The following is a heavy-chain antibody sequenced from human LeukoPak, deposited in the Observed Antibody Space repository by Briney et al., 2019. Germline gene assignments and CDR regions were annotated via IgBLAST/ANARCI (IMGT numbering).Heavy chain of an antibody. J-gene: IGHJ4*02. D-gene: IGHD4/OR15-4a*01. CDR1: GGSISSGSYY. CDR2: IYPSGST. CDR3: ARGCGANSGEAFDY. V-gene: IGHV4-61*02. Sequence: SQTLSLTCTVSGGSISSGSYYWSWIRQPAGKGLEWIGRIYPSGSTDYNPSLKSRVTISVDTSKNQFSLKLTSVTAADTAVYYCARGCGANSGEAFDYWGQGTLVTVSS.